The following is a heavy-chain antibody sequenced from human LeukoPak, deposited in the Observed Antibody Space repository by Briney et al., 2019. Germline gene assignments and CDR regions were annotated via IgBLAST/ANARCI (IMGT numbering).Heavy chain of an antibody. J-gene: IGHJ6*02. CDR2: IYSGGST. Sequence: GESLRLSCAASGFTVSSNYMSWVRQAPGKGLEWVSVIYSGGSTYYADSVKGRFTISRDNSKNTLYLQMNSLRAEDTAVYYCARAWASHYYYYGMDVWGQGTTVTVSS. CDR3: ARAWASHYYYYGMDV. V-gene: IGHV3-66*01. D-gene: IGHD7-27*01. CDR1: GFTVSSNY.